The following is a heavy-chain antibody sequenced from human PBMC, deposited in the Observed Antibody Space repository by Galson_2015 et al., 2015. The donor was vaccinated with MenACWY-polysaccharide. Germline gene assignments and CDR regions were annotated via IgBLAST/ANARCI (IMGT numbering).Heavy chain of an antibody. CDR1: GFTFKNYW. CDR2: IKKDGSEK. J-gene: IGHJ6*02. V-gene: IGHV3-7*01. Sequence: SLRLSCAVSGFTFKNYWMGWVRQAPGKGLEWVANIKKDGSEKHCVDSVKGRFTISRDNGRSSLYLQMNGLRVEDTAVYYCARGHYGMDVWGQGTTVTVS. CDR3: ARGHYGMDV.